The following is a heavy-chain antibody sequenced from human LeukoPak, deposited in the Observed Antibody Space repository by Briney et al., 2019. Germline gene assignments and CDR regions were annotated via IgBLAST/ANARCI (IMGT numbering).Heavy chain of an antibody. J-gene: IGHJ6*02. D-gene: IGHD1-26*01. CDR1: GFTFSSYG. CDR2: IWYDGSNK. CDR3: ARGSDSRVYYYGMDV. Sequence: GSLRLSCAAPGFTFSSYGMHWVRQAPGKGLEWVAVIWYDGSNKYYADSVKGRFTISRDNSKNTLYLQMNSLRAEDTAVYYCARGSDSRVYYYGMDVWGQGTTVTVSS. V-gene: IGHV3-33*01.